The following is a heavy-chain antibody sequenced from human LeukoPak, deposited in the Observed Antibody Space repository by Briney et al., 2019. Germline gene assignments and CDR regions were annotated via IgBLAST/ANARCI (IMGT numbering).Heavy chain of an antibody. CDR1: GYTFTSYY. CDR3: ASGYCSGGSCYGRFDY. CDR2: INPSGGST. D-gene: IGHD2-15*01. J-gene: IGHJ4*02. V-gene: IGHV1-46*01. Sequence: ASVTVSCKASGYTFTSYYMHWVRQAPGQGLEWMGIINPSGGSTSYAQKFQGRVTMTRDMSTSTVYMELSSLRSEDTAVYYCASGYCSGGSCYGRFDYWGQGTLVTVSS.